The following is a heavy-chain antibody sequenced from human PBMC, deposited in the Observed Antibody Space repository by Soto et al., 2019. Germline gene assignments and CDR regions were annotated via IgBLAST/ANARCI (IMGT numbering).Heavy chain of an antibody. Sequence: QVQLVQSGAEVKKPGASVKVSCKASGYTFTSYYMHWVRQAPGQGLEWMGIINPSGGSTSYAQKLQGRVTVTRDTSTSTVYMELSSLRSADTAVYYCARSGIVGANRVLYYYYGMDVWGQGTTVTVSS. J-gene: IGHJ6*02. CDR1: GYTFTSYY. CDR2: INPSGGST. CDR3: ARSGIVGANRVLYYYYGMDV. D-gene: IGHD1-26*01. V-gene: IGHV1-46*04.